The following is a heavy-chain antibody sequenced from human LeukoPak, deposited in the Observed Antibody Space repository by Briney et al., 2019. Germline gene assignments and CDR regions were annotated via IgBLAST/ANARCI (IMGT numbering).Heavy chain of an antibody. Sequence: RGESLQISCKGSGYSFTNYWIGWVRQMPGKGLEWMGIIFPRTSETKYSPSFQGQVIISVDKSINTAYLQWNSLKASDTAMYFCARPEYGASDYWGQGTLVTVST. CDR2: IFPRTSET. CDR1: GYSFTNYW. V-gene: IGHV5-51*01. CDR3: ARPEYGASDY. D-gene: IGHD4-17*01. J-gene: IGHJ4*02.